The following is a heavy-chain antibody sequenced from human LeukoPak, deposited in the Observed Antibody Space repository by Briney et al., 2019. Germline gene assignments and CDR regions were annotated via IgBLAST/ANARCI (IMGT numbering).Heavy chain of an antibody. CDR1: GFTFSAYG. CDR3: TRGVALATVYYFDF. J-gene: IGHJ4*02. D-gene: IGHD3-10*01. CDR2: IRNHNGNT. V-gene: IGHV1-18*04. Sequence: ASVKVSCKTSGFTFSAYGIAWVRQAPGHGPEWMGWIRNHNGNTKYAQKFQDRITVTTETSTGTASMELRSLKPDDTGIYYCTRGVALATVYYFDFWGRGTQVTVAS.